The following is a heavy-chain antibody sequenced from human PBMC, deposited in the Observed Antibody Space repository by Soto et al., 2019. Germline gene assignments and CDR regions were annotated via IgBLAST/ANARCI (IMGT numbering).Heavy chain of an antibody. CDR2: INAGNGNT. CDR1: GYTFTSYA. D-gene: IGHD1-26*01. CDR3: ARGATHDAFDI. Sequence: ASVRVSCKASGYTFTSYAMHWVRQAPGQRLEWMGWINAGNGNTKYSQKFQGRVTITRDTSASTAYMELSSLRSEDTAVYYCARGATHDAFDIWGQGTMVTVSS. V-gene: IGHV1-3*01. J-gene: IGHJ3*02.